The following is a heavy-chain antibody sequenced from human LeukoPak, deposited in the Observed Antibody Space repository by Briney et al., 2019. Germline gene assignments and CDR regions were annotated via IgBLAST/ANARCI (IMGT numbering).Heavy chain of an antibody. CDR1: GGSISSYY. Sequence: SETLSLTCTVSGGSISSYYWSWIRQPPGKGLEWIGEINHSGSTNYNPSLKSRVTISVDTSKNQFSLKLSSVTAADTAVYYCAGGRRITMVRGVHYWGQGTLVTVSS. CDR3: AGGRRITMVRGVHY. D-gene: IGHD3-10*01. J-gene: IGHJ4*02. V-gene: IGHV4-34*01. CDR2: INHSGST.